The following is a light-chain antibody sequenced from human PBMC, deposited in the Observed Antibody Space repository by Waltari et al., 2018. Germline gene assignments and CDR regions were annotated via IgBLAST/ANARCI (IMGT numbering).Light chain of an antibody. V-gene: IGLV3-1*01. CDR3: QAGDSSNFYV. J-gene: IGLJ1*01. CDR1: QFGDKY. Sequence: GQAASITCSGDQFGDKYVCWSQQTPGQSPVVVIYQANSRPSGVPERFSDPHSENTATLTISGTQAMDEADYYWQAGDSSNFYVFGAGTKVTVL. CDR2: QAN.